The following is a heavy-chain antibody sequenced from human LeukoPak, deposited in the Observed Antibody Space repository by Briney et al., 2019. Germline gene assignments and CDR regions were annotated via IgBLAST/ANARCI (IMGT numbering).Heavy chain of an antibody. CDR3: ARAGRGYDFWSGSDYYYGMDV. D-gene: IGHD3-3*01. CDR1: GYTFTGYY. J-gene: IGHJ6*02. CDR2: INPNSGGT. Sequence: ASVKVSSKASGYTFTGYYMHWVRQAPGQGLEWMGWINPNSGGTNYAQKFQGRVTMTRDTSISTAYMELSRLRSDDTAVYYCARAGRGYDFWSGSDYYYGMDVWGQGTTVTVSS. V-gene: IGHV1-2*02.